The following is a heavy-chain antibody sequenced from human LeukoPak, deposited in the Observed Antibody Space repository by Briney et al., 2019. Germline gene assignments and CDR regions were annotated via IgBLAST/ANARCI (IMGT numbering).Heavy chain of an antibody. CDR2: INSNGDST. D-gene: IGHD5-18*01. CDR1: GFTFSRLA. CDR3: ASGTRGYSYGSWAFDI. V-gene: IGHV3-64*01. Sequence: GGSLRLSCVASGFTFSRLAMQWVRQAPGKGLEFVSGINSNGDSTYYANSVKGRFIISRDNSKNTLYLQMGSLGTEDMAVYYCASGTRGYSYGSWAFDIWGQGTMVTVYS. J-gene: IGHJ3*02.